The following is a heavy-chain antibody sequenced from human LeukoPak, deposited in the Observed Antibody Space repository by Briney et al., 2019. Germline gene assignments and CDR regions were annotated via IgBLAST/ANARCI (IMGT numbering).Heavy chain of an antibody. Sequence: SETLSLTCTVSGGSVSSGSYYWTWIRQPPGKGLEWIGYIYYSGSTNYNPSLKSRVTISVDTSKNQFSLKLSSVTAADTAVYYCARVGGTNYYYYGMDVWGQGTTVTVSS. CDR1: GGSVSSGSYY. CDR2: IYYSGST. J-gene: IGHJ6*02. D-gene: IGHD1-1*01. CDR3: ARVGGTNYYYYGMDV. V-gene: IGHV4-61*01.